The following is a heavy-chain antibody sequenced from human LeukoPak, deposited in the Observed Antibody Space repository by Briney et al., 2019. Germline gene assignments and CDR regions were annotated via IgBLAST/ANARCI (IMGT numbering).Heavy chain of an antibody. Sequence: PSETLSLTCTVSGGSISSYYWSWIRQPAGKGLEWIGRIYTSGSTNYNPSLKSRVTMSVDTSKNQLSLKLSSVTAADTAVYYCARDARTVTTFWYFDYWGQGTLVTVSS. V-gene: IGHV4-4*07. CDR1: GGSISSYY. D-gene: IGHD4-17*01. CDR3: ARDARTVTTFWYFDY. J-gene: IGHJ4*02. CDR2: IYTSGST.